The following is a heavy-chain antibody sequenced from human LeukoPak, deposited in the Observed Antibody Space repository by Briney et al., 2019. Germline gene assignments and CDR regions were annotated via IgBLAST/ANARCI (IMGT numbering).Heavy chain of an antibody. CDR3: TTDRGYSGLDAFDI. D-gene: IGHD5-12*01. Sequence: GGSLRLSCEASGLTFSSHAMTWVRQAPGKGLEWVSGITSSGATTYHAESVKGRFTISRDNSKNRAYLQMNSLKTEDTAVYYCTTDRGYSGLDAFDIWGQGTMVTVSS. V-gene: IGHV3-23*01. J-gene: IGHJ3*02. CDR2: ITSSGATT. CDR1: GLTFSSHA.